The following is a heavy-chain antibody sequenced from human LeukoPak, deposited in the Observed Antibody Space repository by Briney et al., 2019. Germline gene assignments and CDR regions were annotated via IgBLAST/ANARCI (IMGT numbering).Heavy chain of an antibody. J-gene: IGHJ4*02. D-gene: IGHD2-2*01. CDR1: GGSISSYY. V-gene: IGHV4-4*07. CDR3: AREVNSSTWRPLDF. Sequence: SETLSLTCTVSGGSISSYYWSWIRQPAGKGLEWIGRIYTSGSTNYNPSLKSRVTMSVDTSKNQFSLKLTSMTAADTALYYCAREVNSSTWRPLDFWGQGALVAVSS. CDR2: IYTSGST.